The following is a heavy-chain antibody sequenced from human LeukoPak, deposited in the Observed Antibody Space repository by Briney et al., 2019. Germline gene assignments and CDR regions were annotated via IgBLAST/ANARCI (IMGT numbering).Heavy chain of an antibody. Sequence: ASVKVCCKTSGYTFTDYYMHWVRQAPGQGLEWMGWINPNSGGTNSAQKFQGRVTMTRDTSISTAYMELSRLRSDDTAVYYCAREVNGGVADYWGQGTLVTVSS. CDR3: AREVNGGVADY. D-gene: IGHD4-23*01. CDR1: GYTFTDYY. V-gene: IGHV1-2*02. CDR2: INPNSGGT. J-gene: IGHJ4*02.